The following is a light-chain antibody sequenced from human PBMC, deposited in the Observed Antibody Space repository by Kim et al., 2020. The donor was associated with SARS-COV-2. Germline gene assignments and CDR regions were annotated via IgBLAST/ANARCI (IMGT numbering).Light chain of an antibody. CDR3: QQYNDWPPAYT. J-gene: IGKJ2*01. CDR1: QSGNNN. V-gene: IGKV3-15*01. CDR2: GAS. Sequence: PGETTPLSCRARQSGNNNLAWYQQKPGPAPRLLISGASPRATGIPARFSGSGSGTEFTLTIRRLQSEDFAVYYCQQYNDWPPAYTFGQGTKLEI.